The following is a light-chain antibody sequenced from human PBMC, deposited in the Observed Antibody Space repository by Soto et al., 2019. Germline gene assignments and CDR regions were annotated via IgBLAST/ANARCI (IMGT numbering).Light chain of an antibody. CDR3: SSYTSSSIYV. V-gene: IGLV2-11*01. J-gene: IGLJ1*01. CDR2: EGT. CDR1: SSDIGRYNF. Sequence: QSVLTQPRSVSGSPGQSVTISCTGTSSDIGRYNFVSWYQQHPGKAPKLIIYEGTERPSGISPRFSGSKSGNTASLTISGLQAEDEADYYCSSYTSSSIYVFGSGTKVTVL.